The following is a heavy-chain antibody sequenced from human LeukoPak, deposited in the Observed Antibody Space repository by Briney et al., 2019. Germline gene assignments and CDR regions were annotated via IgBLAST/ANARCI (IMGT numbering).Heavy chain of an antibody. J-gene: IGHJ3*02. CDR3: ARDFDSGAFDI. Sequence: GASVKVSCKASGYTFTGYYMYWVRQAPGQGLEWMGWINPNSGGTNYAQKFQGWVTMTRDTSISTAYMELSRLRSDDTAVYYCARDFDSGAFDIWGQGTMVTVSS. CDR1: GYTFTGYY. D-gene: IGHD3-10*01. CDR2: INPNSGGT. V-gene: IGHV1-2*04.